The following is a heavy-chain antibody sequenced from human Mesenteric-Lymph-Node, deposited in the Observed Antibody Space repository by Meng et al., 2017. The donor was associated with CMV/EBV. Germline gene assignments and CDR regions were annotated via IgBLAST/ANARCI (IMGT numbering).Heavy chain of an antibody. CDR3: AKDGRGYSPYYFDS. CDR2: ISGNGIST. J-gene: IGHJ4*02. CDR1: GFTFSDYP. D-gene: IGHD5-18*01. Sequence: GESLKISCAASGFTFSDYPMHWVRQAPGKGLEYLSAISGNGISTYYADSVKGRFTISRDNSKNTLYLQMSSLRAEDTAVYYCAKDGRGYSPYYFDSWGQGTLVTVSS. V-gene: IGHV3-64*02.